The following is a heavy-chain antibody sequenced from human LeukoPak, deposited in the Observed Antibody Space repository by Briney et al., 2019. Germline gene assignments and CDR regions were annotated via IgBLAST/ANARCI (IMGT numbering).Heavy chain of an antibody. D-gene: IGHD3-22*01. CDR1: GFTFSSYA. CDR2: ISYDGSNK. Sequence: GGSLRLSCAASGFTFSSYAMHWVRQAPGKGLEWVAVISYDGSNKYYADSVKGRFTISRDNSKNTLYLQMNSLRAEDTAVYYCARAQKNYYDSSGYYRPGDYWGQGTLVTVSS. J-gene: IGHJ4*02. CDR3: ARAQKNYYDSSGYYRPGDY. V-gene: IGHV3-30*04.